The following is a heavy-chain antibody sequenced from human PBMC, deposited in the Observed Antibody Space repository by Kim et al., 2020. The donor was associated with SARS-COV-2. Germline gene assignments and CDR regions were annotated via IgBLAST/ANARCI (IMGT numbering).Heavy chain of an antibody. CDR1: GGTFSSYA. V-gene: IGHV1-69*13. Sequence: SVKVSCKASGGTFSSYAISWVRQAPGQGLEWMGGIIPIFGTANYAQKFQGRVTITADESTSTAYMELSSLRSEDTAVYYCARGWFGELLYGYWGQGTLVTVSS. J-gene: IGHJ4*02. CDR3: ARGWFGELLYGY. D-gene: IGHD3-10*01. CDR2: IIPIFGTA.